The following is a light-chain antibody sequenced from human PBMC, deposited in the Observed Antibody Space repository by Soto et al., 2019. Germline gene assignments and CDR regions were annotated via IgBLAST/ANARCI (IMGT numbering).Light chain of an antibody. CDR1: SSNIGAGYD. Sequence: QSVLTQPPSVSGAPGQRVTISFTGSSSNIGAGYDVHWYQQLPGTAPKLLIYGNSNRPSGVPDRFSGSKSGTSASLAITVLQAEDEADYYCQSYDSRLSGVVFGGGTKVTVL. CDR3: QSYDSRLSGVV. J-gene: IGLJ2*01. CDR2: GNS. V-gene: IGLV1-40*01.